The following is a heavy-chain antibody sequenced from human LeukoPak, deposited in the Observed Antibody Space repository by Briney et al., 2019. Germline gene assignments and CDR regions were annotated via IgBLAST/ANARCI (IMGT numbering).Heavy chain of an antibody. D-gene: IGHD3-9*01. CDR1: GFIFSNAW. CDR2: ISGSGRST. Sequence: GGSLRLSCAASGFIFSNAWMSWVRQAPGKGLEWVSAISGSGRSTYYADSVKGRFTISRDNSKNTLYLQMNSLRAEDTAVYYCAKDQHYDILTGYQYYYGMDVWGQGTTVTVSS. V-gene: IGHV3-23*01. CDR3: AKDQHYDILTGYQYYYGMDV. J-gene: IGHJ6*02.